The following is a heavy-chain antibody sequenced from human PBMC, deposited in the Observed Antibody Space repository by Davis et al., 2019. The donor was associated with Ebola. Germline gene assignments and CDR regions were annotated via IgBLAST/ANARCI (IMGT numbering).Heavy chain of an antibody. D-gene: IGHD1-26*01. Sequence: ASVKVSCKVSGYTLTKLSMHWVRQAPGKGLEWMGGFDPEDGETIYAQKFQGRLTMTRDTSISTAYMELSSLRSGDTAVYYCARDLSGDNILCPDYWGQGTLVTVSS. CDR2: FDPEDGET. CDR3: ARDLSGDNILCPDY. J-gene: IGHJ4*02. CDR1: GYTLTKLS. V-gene: IGHV1-24*01.